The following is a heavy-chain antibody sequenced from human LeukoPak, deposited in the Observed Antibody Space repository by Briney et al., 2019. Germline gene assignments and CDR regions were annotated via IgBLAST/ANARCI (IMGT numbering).Heavy chain of an antibody. V-gene: IGHV4-38-2*02. Sequence: PSETLSLTCAVSGYSISSGYYWGWIRQPPQKGLEWIATIYRTGSTCYNPSLKSRVTISVDTSKNQFSLKLSSVTAADTAVYYCAREGSGNTLGYWGQGTLVTVSS. D-gene: IGHD2-15*01. CDR2: IYRTGST. J-gene: IGHJ4*02. CDR1: GYSISSGYY. CDR3: AREGSGNTLGY.